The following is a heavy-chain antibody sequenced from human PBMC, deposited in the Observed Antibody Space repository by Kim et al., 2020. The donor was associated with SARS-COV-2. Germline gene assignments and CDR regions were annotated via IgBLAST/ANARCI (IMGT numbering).Heavy chain of an antibody. CDR2: ISGSGGST. V-gene: IGHV3-23*01. CDR1: GFTFSSYA. Sequence: GGSLRLSCAASGFTFSSYAMSWVRQAPGKGLEWVSAISGSGGSTYYADSVKGRFTISRDNSKNTLYLQMNSLRAEDTAVYYCAKDFYPLSGLSGALDYWGQGTLVTVSS. J-gene: IGHJ4*02. CDR3: AKDFYPLSGLSGALDY. D-gene: IGHD3-10*01.